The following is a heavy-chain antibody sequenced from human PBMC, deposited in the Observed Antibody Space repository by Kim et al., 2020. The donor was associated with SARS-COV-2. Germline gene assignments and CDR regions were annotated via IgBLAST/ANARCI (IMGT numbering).Heavy chain of an antibody. CDR1: GYTFTGYY. D-gene: IGHD6-13*01. J-gene: IGHJ4*02. CDR3: AREVGSSWYSYYFDY. V-gene: IGHV1-2*02. CDR2: INPNSGGT. Sequence: ASVKVSCKASGYTFTGYYMHWVRQAPGQGLEWMGWINPNSGGTNYAQKFQGRVTMTRDTSISTAYMELSRLRSDDTAVYYCAREVGSSWYSYYFDYWGQGTLVTVSS.